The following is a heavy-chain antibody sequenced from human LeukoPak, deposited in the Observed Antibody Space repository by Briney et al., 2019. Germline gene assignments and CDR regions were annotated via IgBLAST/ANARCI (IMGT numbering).Heavy chain of an antibody. D-gene: IGHD2-2*01. V-gene: IGHV3-9*01. Sequence: GRSLRLSCAASGFTFDDYAMHWVRQAPGKGLEWVSGISWNSGSIGYADSVKGRFTISRDNAKNSLYLQMNSLRAEDTALYYCAKGDCSSTSCYFDYWGQGTLVTVPS. CDR3: AKGDCSSTSCYFDY. CDR2: ISWNSGSI. CDR1: GFTFDDYA. J-gene: IGHJ4*02.